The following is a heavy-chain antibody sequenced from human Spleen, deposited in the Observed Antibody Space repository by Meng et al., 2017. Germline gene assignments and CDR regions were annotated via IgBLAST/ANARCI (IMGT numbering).Heavy chain of an antibody. Sequence: QVELQQWGAGLLKPSETLSLTCAVYGGSFSGYYWSWIRQHPGKGLEWIGYIYYSGSTYYNPSLKSRVTISVDTSKNQFSLKLSSVTAADTAVDYCARGPGGLGFDPWGQGTLVTVSS. CDR1: GGSFSGYY. CDR2: IYYSGST. CDR3: ARGPGGLGFDP. V-gene: IGHV4-34*01. J-gene: IGHJ5*02. D-gene: IGHD1-26*01.